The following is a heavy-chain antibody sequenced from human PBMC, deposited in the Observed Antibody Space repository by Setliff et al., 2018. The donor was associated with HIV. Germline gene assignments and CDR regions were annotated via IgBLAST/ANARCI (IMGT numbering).Heavy chain of an antibody. CDR2: INHSGST. J-gene: IGHJ6*04. D-gene: IGHD3-3*01. V-gene: IGHV4-34*01. Sequence: SETLSLTCAVYNGSFSGYYWSWIRQPPGMGLEWIGEINHSGSTNYNPSLKSRVTISVDTSKNQFSLKLTSVTAADTALYYCARTITTFGVIGRGGRMDVWGKGTTVTVSS. CDR3: ARTITTFGVIGRGGRMDV. CDR1: NGSFSGYY.